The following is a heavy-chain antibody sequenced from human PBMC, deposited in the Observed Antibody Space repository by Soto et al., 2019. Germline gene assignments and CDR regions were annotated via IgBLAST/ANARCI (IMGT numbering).Heavy chain of an antibody. V-gene: IGHV4-39*01. Sequence: QLQLQESGPGLVKPSETLSLTCTVSGGSISSSDFYWGWLRQPPGKGLDFIGSMYYSGTTYYNPSPKQRTTISVDTPKNQFSLKLSSVTAADTAVYYCAVVDSTGNWFDPWGQGALVTVSS. D-gene: IGHD3-22*01. CDR1: GGSISSSDFY. CDR3: AVVDSTGNWFDP. CDR2: MYYSGTT. J-gene: IGHJ5*02.